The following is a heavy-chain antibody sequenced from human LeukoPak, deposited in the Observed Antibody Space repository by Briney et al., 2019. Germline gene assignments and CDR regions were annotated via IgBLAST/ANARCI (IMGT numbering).Heavy chain of an antibody. CDR1: VYTFTRYG. J-gene: IGHJ4*02. V-gene: IGHV1-18*01. Sequence: GASVRVSCKASVYTFTRYGISWVRQAPGQVLERMGWVSAYNGNTNYAQKLPGRGTMTTDTSTRTAYMELRSLRSDDTAVSYCARGPAYGSESSYFEGFDYWGQGTLVTVSS. D-gene: IGHD3-10*01. CDR2: VSAYNGNT. CDR3: ARGPAYGSESSYFEGFDY.